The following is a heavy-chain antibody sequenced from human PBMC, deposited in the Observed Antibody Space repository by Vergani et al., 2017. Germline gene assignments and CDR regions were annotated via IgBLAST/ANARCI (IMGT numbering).Heavy chain of an antibody. D-gene: IGHD3-10*01. CDR3: ARGAGELLTFDY. V-gene: IGHV3-21*05. CDR2: ISSSSSYT. CDR1: GFTFSSYG. Sequence: VQLVESGGGVVQPGRSLRLSCAASGFTFSSYGMHWVRQAPGKGLEWVSYISSSSSYTNYADSVKGRFTISRDNAKNSLYLQMNSLRAEDTAVYYCARGAGELLTFDYWGQGTLVTVSS. J-gene: IGHJ4*02.